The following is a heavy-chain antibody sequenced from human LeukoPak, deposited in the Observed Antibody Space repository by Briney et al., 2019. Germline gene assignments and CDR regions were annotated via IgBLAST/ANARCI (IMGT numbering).Heavy chain of an antibody. Sequence: QAGGSLRLSCAASGFTFSRYWMTWVRQAPGKGLEWVASIKQDGSEEYYVDSVKGRFTISRDNAKNSLYLQMNSLRVEDTAVYYCAREETNDYVWGSYRSHNWFDPWGQGTLVTVSS. J-gene: IGHJ5*02. V-gene: IGHV3-7*01. D-gene: IGHD3-16*02. CDR1: GFTFSRYW. CDR3: AREETNDYVWGSYRSHNWFDP. CDR2: IKQDGSEE.